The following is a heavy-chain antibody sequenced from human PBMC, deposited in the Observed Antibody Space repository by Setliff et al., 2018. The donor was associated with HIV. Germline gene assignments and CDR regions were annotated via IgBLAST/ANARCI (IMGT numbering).Heavy chain of an antibody. Sequence: SLRLSCAASGFTFSTYSMAWVRRTPGKGPEWVAAIGSDGGATYYADSVKGRFTIFRDNSNTTLYLQLTSLRVGDTAIYHCAKFFSVTPPAGAFDIWGQGTMVTVSS. V-gene: IGHV3-23*01. CDR1: GFTFSTYS. CDR3: AKFFSVTPPAGAFDI. J-gene: IGHJ3*02. CDR2: IGSDGGAT. D-gene: IGHD4-17*01.